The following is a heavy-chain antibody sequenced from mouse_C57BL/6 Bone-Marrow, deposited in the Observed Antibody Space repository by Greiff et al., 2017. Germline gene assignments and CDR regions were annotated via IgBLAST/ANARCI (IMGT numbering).Heavy chain of an antibody. J-gene: IGHJ2*01. Sequence: VQLQQSGAELARPGASVKLSCKASGYTFTSYGISWVKQRTGQGLEWIGEIYPRSGNTYYNEKFKGKATLTADKSSSTAYMELRSLTSEDSAVYFCAKDYYGSSRYYFDYWGQGTTLTVSS. CDR1: GYTFTSYG. D-gene: IGHD1-1*01. V-gene: IGHV1-81*01. CDR3: AKDYYGSSRYYFDY. CDR2: IYPRSGNT.